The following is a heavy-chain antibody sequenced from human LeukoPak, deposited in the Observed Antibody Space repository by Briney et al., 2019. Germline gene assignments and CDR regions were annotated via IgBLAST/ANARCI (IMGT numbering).Heavy chain of an antibody. V-gene: IGHV3-23*01. D-gene: IGHD6-6*01. CDR1: GFTFSDYY. J-gene: IGHJ5*02. Sequence: PGGSLRLSCAASGFTFSDYYMSWIRQAPGKGLEWVSAISGSGGSTYYADSVKGRFTISRDNSKNTLYLQMNSLRAEDTAVYYCAKGNAVEYSSSSWGQGTLVTVSS. CDR2: ISGSGGST. CDR3: AKGNAVEYSSSS.